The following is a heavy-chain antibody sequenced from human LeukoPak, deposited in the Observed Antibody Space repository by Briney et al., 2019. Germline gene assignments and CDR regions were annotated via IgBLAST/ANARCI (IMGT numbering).Heavy chain of an antibody. CDR2: ISYDGSNK. J-gene: IGHJ4*02. V-gene: IGHV3-30*03. D-gene: IGHD3-10*01. Sequence: GGSLRLSCAASGFTFSSYGMHWVRQAPGKGLEWVAVISYDGSNKYYADSVKGRFTISRDNSKNTLYLQMNSLRAEDTAVYYCTRARGAGPGAHFDYWGQGTLVTVSS. CDR1: GFTFSSYG. CDR3: TRARGAGPGAHFDY.